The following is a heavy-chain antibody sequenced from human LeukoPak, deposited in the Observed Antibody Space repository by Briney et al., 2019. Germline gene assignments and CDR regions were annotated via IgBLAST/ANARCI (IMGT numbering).Heavy chain of an antibody. CDR1: GYTFTSYY. Sequence: GASVKVSCKASGYTFTSYYMHWVRQAPGQGLEWMGIINPSGGSTSYAQKFQGRVTMTRDMSTSTVYMELSSLRSEDTAVYYCARTGEGITIFGVVNRLNNWFDPWGQGTLVTVSS. V-gene: IGHV1-46*01. J-gene: IGHJ5*02. CDR3: ARTGEGITIFGVVNRLNNWFDP. D-gene: IGHD3-3*01. CDR2: INPSGGST.